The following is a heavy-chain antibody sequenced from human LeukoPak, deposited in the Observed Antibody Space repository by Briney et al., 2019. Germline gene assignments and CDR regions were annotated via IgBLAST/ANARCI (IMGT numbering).Heavy chain of an antibody. V-gene: IGHV1-69*13. Sequence: ASVKVSCKASGGTFSSYAISWVRQAPGQGLEWMGGIIPIFGTANYAQKFQGRVTITADESTSTAYMELSSLRSEDTAVYYCARDRSYYDSSGYYDYWGQGTLVTVSS. CDR2: IIPIFGTA. D-gene: IGHD3-22*01. J-gene: IGHJ4*02. CDR3: ARDRSYYDSSGYYDY. CDR1: GGTFSSYA.